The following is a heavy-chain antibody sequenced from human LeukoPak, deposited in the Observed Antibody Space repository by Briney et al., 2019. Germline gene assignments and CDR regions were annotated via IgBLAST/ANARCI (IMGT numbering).Heavy chain of an antibody. Sequence: GGSLRLSCAASGFTFSSYAMTWVRQAPGKGLEWVSAISGGGGTTYYADSVTGRFTISRDNSMNTLYLQMNSLRGEDTAVYYCAKAQDWGSASYFDYWGQRTLVTVSS. V-gene: IGHV3-23*01. CDR1: GFTFSSYA. CDR2: ISGGGGTT. D-gene: IGHD7-27*01. CDR3: AKAQDWGSASYFDY. J-gene: IGHJ4*02.